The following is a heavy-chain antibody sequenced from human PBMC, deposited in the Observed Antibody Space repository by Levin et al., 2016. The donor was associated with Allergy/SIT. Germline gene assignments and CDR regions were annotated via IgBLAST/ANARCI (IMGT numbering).Heavy chain of an antibody. CDR1: GFTFSSYA. D-gene: IGHD3/OR15-3a*01. CDR2: IRYDGSNK. J-gene: IGHJ6*02. V-gene: IGHV3-30*02. CDR3: AKDQDWTLFGGLYGMDV. Sequence: GGSLRLSCAASGFTFSSYAMSWVRQAPGKGLEWVAFIRYDGSNKYYADSVKGRFTISRDNSKNTLYLQMNSLRAEDTAVYYCAKDQDWTLFGGLYGMDVWGQGTTVTVSS.